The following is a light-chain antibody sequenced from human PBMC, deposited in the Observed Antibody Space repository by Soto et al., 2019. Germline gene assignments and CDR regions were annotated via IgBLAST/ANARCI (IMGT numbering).Light chain of an antibody. J-gene: IGKJ4*01. V-gene: IGKV1-12*02. CDR3: QQANSFPSS. Sequence: DLQMTQSPASVSASVGYRVTITCRASQGISSWIAWYQQKPGKAPKLLIYAASNLQSAVPSRFSGSGSGTDFTLTISSLQPEDFATYYCQQANSFPSSFGGGTTVEIK. CDR2: AAS. CDR1: QGISSW.